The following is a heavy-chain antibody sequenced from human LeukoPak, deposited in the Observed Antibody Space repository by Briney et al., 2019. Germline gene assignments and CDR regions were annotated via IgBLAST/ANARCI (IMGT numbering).Heavy chain of an antibody. V-gene: IGHV1-69*05. Sequence: SVKVSCKASGYTFTGYYMHWVRQAPGQGLEWMGRIIPIFGTANYAQKFQGRVTITTDESTSTAYMELSSLRSEDTAVYYCARDPAPAGLRFWSGYYTAHFDYWGQGTLVTVSS. CDR1: GYTFTGYY. J-gene: IGHJ4*02. D-gene: IGHD3-3*01. CDR2: IIPIFGTA. CDR3: ARDPAPAGLRFWSGYYTAHFDY.